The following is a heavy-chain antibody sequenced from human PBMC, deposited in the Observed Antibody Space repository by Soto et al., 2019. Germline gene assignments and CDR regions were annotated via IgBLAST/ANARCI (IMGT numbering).Heavy chain of an antibody. D-gene: IGHD5-12*01. Sequence: PGGSLRLSCAASGFTFSSYAMSWVRQAPGKGLEWVSGLSGSAGTTYYADSVKGRFTISRDNSKNTLYLQMNSLRAEDTAVYYCAKDLKEEMARIFGYWGQGTLVTVSS. CDR2: LSGSAGTT. CDR1: GFTFSSYA. CDR3: AKDLKEEMARIFGY. V-gene: IGHV3-23*01. J-gene: IGHJ4*02.